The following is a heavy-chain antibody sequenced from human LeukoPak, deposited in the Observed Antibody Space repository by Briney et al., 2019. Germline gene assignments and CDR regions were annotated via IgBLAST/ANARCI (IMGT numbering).Heavy chain of an antibody. V-gene: IGHV4-34*01. Sequence: SETLSLTCAVYGGSFSGYYWSWIRQPPGKGLEWIGEISHSGSTNYNPSLKSRVTISVDTSKNQFSLKLSSVTAADTAVYYCARHYDSSGYFDYWGQGTLVTVSS. D-gene: IGHD3-22*01. CDR3: ARHYDSSGYFDY. CDR2: ISHSGST. J-gene: IGHJ4*02. CDR1: GGSFSGYY.